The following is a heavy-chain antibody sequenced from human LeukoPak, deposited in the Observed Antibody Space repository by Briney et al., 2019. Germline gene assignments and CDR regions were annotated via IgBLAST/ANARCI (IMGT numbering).Heavy chain of an antibody. CDR1: GFTFSSYS. V-gene: IGHV3-21*01. J-gene: IGHJ4*02. D-gene: IGHD2-2*01. CDR2: ISSSSSYI. Sequence: GGSLRLSCAASGFTFSSYSVNWVRQAPRKGLEWVSSISSSSSYIYYADSVKGRFTISRDNAKNSLYLQMNSLRAEDTAVYYCASLFPDIVVVPAAIVWGQGTLVTVSS. CDR3: ASLFPDIVVVPAAIV.